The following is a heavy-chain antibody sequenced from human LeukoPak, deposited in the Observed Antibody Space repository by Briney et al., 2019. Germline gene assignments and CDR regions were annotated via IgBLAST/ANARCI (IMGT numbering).Heavy chain of an antibody. V-gene: IGHV3-30*02. Sequence: PGGSLRLSCAASGFTFSSYGMHWVRQAPGKGLEWVAFIRYDGSNKYYADSVKGRFTISRDNSKNTLYLQMNSLRAEDTAVYYCAKDLRFGESPNYTDVWGKGTTVTVSS. CDR3: AKDLRFGESPNYTDV. D-gene: IGHD3-10*01. J-gene: IGHJ6*03. CDR2: IRYDGSNK. CDR1: GFTFSSYG.